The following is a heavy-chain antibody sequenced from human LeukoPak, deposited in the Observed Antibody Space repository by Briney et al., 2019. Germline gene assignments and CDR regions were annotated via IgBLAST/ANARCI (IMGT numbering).Heavy chain of an antibody. D-gene: IGHD2-15*01. CDR2: LYYSGST. Sequence: SSETLSLTCTVSGGSVSSSFYYWGWIRQPPGKGLEWIGSLYYSGSTHYNPSLKSRVTMSVDTSKNQFSPNLSSVTAADTAVFFCASAATFSVDYWGQGTLVTVSS. CDR3: ASAATFSVDY. J-gene: IGHJ4*02. V-gene: IGHV4-39*01. CDR1: GGSVSSSFYY.